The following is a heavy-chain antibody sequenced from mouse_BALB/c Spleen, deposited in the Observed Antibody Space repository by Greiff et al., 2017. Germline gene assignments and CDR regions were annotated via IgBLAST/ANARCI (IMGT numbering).Heavy chain of an antibody. CDR3: TTATDD. CDR2: IRLKSNNYAT. CDR1: GFTFSNYW. J-gene: IGHJ2*01. Sequence: DVMLVESGGGLVQPGGSMKLSCVASGFTFSNYWMNWVRQSPEKGLEWVAEIRLKSNNYATHYAESVKGRFTISRDDSKSSVYLQMNNLRAEDTGIYYCTTATDDWGQGTTLTVSS. V-gene: IGHV6-6*02. D-gene: IGHD1-2*01.